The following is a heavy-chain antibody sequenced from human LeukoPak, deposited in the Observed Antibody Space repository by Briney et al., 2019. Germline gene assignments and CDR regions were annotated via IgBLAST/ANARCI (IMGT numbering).Heavy chain of an antibody. Sequence: SETLSLTCTVSNASISSNTYYRAWIRQPPGKGLEYIGSINYRGSTYYNPPLKSRVTLSVDTSKNQFSLKLSSVTAADTAVYYCARQGYYGYVFDYWGQGTLVTVSS. V-gene: IGHV4-39*01. CDR1: NASISSNTYY. CDR2: INYRGST. J-gene: IGHJ4*02. CDR3: ARQGYYGYVFDY. D-gene: IGHD3-10*01.